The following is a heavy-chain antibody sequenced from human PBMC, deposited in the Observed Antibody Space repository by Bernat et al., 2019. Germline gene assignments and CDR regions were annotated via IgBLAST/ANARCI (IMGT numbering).Heavy chain of an antibody. D-gene: IGHD7-27*01. CDR2: IKQDGSEK. CDR3: AKVKYTGGYLGAFDI. V-gene: IGHV3-7*03. J-gene: IGHJ3*02. Sequence: EVQLVESGGGLVQPGGSLRLSCAASGLTFSNYWMSWVRQAPGKGLEWVANIKQDGSEKYYVDSVKGRFTISRDNAKNSLYVQMNSLRAEDTAVYYCAKVKYTGGYLGAFDIWGQGTMVTVSS. CDR1: GLTFSNYW.